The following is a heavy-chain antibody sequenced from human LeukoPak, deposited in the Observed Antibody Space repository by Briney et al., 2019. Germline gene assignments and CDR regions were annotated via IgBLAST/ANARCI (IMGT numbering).Heavy chain of an antibody. V-gene: IGHV3-9*01. CDR1: GFTFDDYA. CDR3: AKDYAYRSSVYFDY. Sequence: GGSLRLSCAASGFTFDDYAMHWVRQAPGKGLEWVSGISWNSGSIGYADSVKGRFTISRDNAKNSLYLQMNSLRAEDTALYYCAKDYAYRSSVYFDYWGQGTLVTVSS. D-gene: IGHD6-6*01. J-gene: IGHJ4*02. CDR2: ISWNSGSI.